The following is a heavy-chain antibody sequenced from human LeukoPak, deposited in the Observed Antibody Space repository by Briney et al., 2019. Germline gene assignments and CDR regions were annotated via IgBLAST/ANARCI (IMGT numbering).Heavy chain of an antibody. J-gene: IGHJ3*02. CDR2: IKSKTDGGTT. CDR1: GFTFSNAW. V-gene: IGHV3-15*01. D-gene: IGHD3-10*01. Sequence: PGGSLRLSCAASGFTFSNAWMSWVRQAPGKGLEWVGRIKSKTDGGTTDYAAPVKGRFTISRGDSKNTLYLQMNSLKTEDTAVYYCPYGSGSYSNDAFDIWGQGTMVTVSS. CDR3: PYGSGSYSNDAFDI.